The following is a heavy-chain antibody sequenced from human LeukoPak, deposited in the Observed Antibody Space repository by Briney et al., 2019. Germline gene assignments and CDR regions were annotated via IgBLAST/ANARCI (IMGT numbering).Heavy chain of an antibody. J-gene: IGHJ5*02. D-gene: IGHD3-10*01. CDR1: GFTFDDYG. V-gene: IGHV3-20*04. CDR3: ARDGWFGDYNWFDP. CDR2: INWNGGST. Sequence: PRGSLRLSCAASGFTFDDYGMSWVRQAPGKGLEWVSGINWNGGSTGYADSVKGRFTISRDNAKNSLYLQMNSLRAEDTAMYYCARDGWFGDYNWFDPWGQGTLATVSS.